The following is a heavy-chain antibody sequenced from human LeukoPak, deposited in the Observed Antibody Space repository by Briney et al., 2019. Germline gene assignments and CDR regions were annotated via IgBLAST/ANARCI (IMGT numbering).Heavy chain of an antibody. D-gene: IGHD1-7*01. CDR3: ARVRRITGTTALDY. CDR2: IYYSGST. V-gene: IGHV4-39*07. J-gene: IGHJ4*02. Sequence: SETLSLTCTVSGGSISSSSYYWGWIRQPPGKGLEWIGSIYYSGSTYYNPSLKSRVTISVDTSKNQFSLKLSSVTAADTAVYYCARVRRITGTTALDYWGQGTLVTVSS. CDR1: GGSISSSSYY.